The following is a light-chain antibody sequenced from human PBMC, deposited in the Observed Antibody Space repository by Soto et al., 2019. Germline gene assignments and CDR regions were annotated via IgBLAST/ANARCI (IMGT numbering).Light chain of an antibody. Sequence: QSGLTQPASVSESPGQSITISCTGTNNDVGNYKLVSWFQHHLGKAPKLIIYEGTKRPSGVSNRFSASQSGNTASLTISGLQAEDEADYYCYSYAGTSTWVFGGGTKVTVL. CDR1: NNDVGNYKL. V-gene: IGLV2-23*01. CDR2: EGT. J-gene: IGLJ3*02. CDR3: YSYAGTSTWV.